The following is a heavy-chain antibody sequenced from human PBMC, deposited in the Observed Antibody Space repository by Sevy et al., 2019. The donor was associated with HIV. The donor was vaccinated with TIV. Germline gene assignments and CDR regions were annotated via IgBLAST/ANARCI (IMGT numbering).Heavy chain of an antibody. CDR1: GFTFSSYS. CDR2: ISSSSTI. Sequence: GGSLRLSCAASGFTFSSYSMNWVRQAPGKGLEWVSYISSSSTIYNEDSVKGRFAISRDNAKNALYLQLNSLGDGDTAVYYCASPLFLGESSSSDYWGQGTLVTVSS. J-gene: IGHJ4*02. D-gene: IGHD6-6*01. CDR3: ASPLFLGESSSSDY. V-gene: IGHV3-48*02.